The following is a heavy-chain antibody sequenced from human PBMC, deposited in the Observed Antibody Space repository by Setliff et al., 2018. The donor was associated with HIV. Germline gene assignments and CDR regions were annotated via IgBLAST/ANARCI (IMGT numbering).Heavy chain of an antibody. CDR3: ARVQVGGYNFYFDY. Sequence: SETLSLTCSVSGGSVSSTSNYWGWIRQPPGKGLEWIGSIYYSGSTYYNPSLKSRVTISGDTSKNQFSLKLSSVTAADTAVYYCARVQVGGYNFYFDYWGQGTLVTVSS. V-gene: IGHV4-39*01. D-gene: IGHD5-12*01. J-gene: IGHJ4*02. CDR1: GGSVSSTSNY. CDR2: IYYSGST.